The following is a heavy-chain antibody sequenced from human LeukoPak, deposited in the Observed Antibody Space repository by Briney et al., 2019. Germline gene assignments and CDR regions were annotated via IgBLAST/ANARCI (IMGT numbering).Heavy chain of an antibody. J-gene: IGHJ4*02. Sequence: ASEKVSCNASGATFTSYAISWVRQAPGQGLEWMGWISAYNGNTNDAQKLQGRVTMTTDTSTSTAYMELRSLRSDDTAVYYCARDCYYDSSGLYDYWGQGTLVTVSS. CDR2: ISAYNGNT. D-gene: IGHD3-22*01. CDR1: GATFTSYA. V-gene: IGHV1-18*01. CDR3: ARDCYYDSSGLYDY.